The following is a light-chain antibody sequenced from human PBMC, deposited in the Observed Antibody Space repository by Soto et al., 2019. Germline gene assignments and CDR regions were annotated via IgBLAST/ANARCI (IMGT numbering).Light chain of an antibody. Sequence: ELVLTQSPGTLSLSPGEGATLSCRASQSVSTTYLAWYQQKPGQAPRLLIYGASNRATGIPDRFSGSGSGTDFTLTISRLEPEDFAVYFCQQYGRSPPLTFGQGTKVDIK. J-gene: IGKJ2*01. CDR1: QSVSTTY. CDR3: QQYGRSPPLT. CDR2: GAS. V-gene: IGKV3-20*01.